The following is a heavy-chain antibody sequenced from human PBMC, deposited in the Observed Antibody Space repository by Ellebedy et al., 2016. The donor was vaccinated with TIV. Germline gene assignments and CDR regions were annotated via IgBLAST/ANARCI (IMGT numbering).Heavy chain of an antibody. Sequence: ASVKVSCKASGYTFNKYYVHWVRQAPGQGLEWMGIINPSGGGTSSAQKFQGRVTMTRDTSTSTVYMEVRSLTSEDTALFYCARDFTNDETLVVEGGTTAYYYYVMDVWGQGTTVTVSS. CDR3: ARDFTNDETLVVEGGTTAYYYYVMDV. V-gene: IGHV1-46*02. CDR1: GYTFNKYY. CDR2: INPSGGGT. D-gene: IGHD2-15*01. J-gene: IGHJ6*02.